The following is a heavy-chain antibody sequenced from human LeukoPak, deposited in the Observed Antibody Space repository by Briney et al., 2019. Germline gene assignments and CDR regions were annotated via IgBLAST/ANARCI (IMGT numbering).Heavy chain of an antibody. CDR2: INTSNANT. J-gene: IGHJ4*02. Sequence: ASVKVSCKASGYTFTNYGISWVRQAPGQGLEWMGWINTSNANTNYVQKLQGRVTMTTDTSTSTAYMELRSLRSDDAAVYYCARDRRAYYYDSSAYYLDYWGQGTLVTVSS. CDR1: GYTFTNYG. D-gene: IGHD3-22*01. V-gene: IGHV1-18*01. CDR3: ARDRRAYYYDSSAYYLDY.